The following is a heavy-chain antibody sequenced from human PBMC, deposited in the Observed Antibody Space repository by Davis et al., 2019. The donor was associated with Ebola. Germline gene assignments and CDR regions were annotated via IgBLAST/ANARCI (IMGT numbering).Heavy chain of an antibody. CDR3: ARRDYGDYGAF. D-gene: IGHD4-17*01. V-gene: IGHV1-18*01. CDR2: ISAFSGNT. J-gene: IGHJ4*02. CDR1: GYTFTSYG. Sequence: ASAKVSCKASGYTFTSYGISWVRQAPGQGLEWMGWISAFSGNTNYAQKLQGRVTMTTDTSTSTAYMELRSLRSDDTAVYYCARRDYGDYGAFWGQGTLVTVSS.